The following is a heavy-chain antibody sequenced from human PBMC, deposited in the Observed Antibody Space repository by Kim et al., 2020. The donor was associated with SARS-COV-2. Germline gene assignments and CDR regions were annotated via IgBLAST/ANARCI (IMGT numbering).Heavy chain of an antibody. Sequence: GESLKISCKGSGYSFTSYYIAWVRQMPGKGLEWMGMIYPGDSKTRYSPSFQGQVTISADESINTVYLQWSSLKASDTAMYYCARREGVAARSWSFDRWGQGTLVTVSS. CDR2: IYPGDSKT. V-gene: IGHV5-51*01. CDR3: ARREGVAARSWSFDR. J-gene: IGHJ5*02. CDR1: GYSFTSYY. D-gene: IGHD6-6*01.